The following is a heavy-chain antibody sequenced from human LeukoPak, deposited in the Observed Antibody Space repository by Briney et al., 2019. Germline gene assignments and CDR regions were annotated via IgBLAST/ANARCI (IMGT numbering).Heavy chain of an antibody. D-gene: IGHD3-22*01. J-gene: IGHJ4*02. CDR3: TRGPYYYDSSGYYHGMAFDY. Sequence: PSQTLSLTCTVSGGSISSGGYYWNWIRQHPGKGLEWIGYIYNSGSTNYNPSLKSRDTISVDTSKNQFSLKLSAVTAADTAVYYCTRGPYYYDSSGYYHGMAFDYWGQGTLVTVSS. CDR1: GGSISSGGYY. V-gene: IGHV4-31*03. CDR2: IYNSGST.